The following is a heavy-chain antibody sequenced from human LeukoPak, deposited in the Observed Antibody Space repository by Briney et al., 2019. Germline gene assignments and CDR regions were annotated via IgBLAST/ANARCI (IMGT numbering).Heavy chain of an antibody. J-gene: IGHJ4*02. D-gene: IGHD3-22*01. Sequence: GGSLRLSCAASGFTFSSYAMHWVRQAPGKGLEWVANIKQDGSAKYYVDSVKGRFTISRDNAKNSLYLQMNSLRAEDTAVYYCARDSITMTVVVGDLDYWGQGTLVTVSS. V-gene: IGHV3-7*01. CDR3: ARDSITMTVVVGDLDY. CDR2: IKQDGSAK. CDR1: GFTFSSYA.